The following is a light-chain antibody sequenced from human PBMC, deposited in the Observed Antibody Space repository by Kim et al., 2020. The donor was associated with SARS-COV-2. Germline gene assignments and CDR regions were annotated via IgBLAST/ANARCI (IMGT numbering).Light chain of an antibody. CDR3: QQRSNWPT. Sequence: PFSPGERATLSCRASQSVSSYLAWYQQKPGQAPRLLIYDASNRATGIPARFSGSGSGTDFILTISSLEPEDFAVYYCQQRSNWPTFGGGTKVDIK. V-gene: IGKV3-11*01. J-gene: IGKJ4*01. CDR2: DAS. CDR1: QSVSSY.